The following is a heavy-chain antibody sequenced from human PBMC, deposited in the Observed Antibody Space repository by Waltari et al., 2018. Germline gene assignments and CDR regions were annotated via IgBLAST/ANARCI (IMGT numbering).Heavy chain of an antibody. Sequence: EVQLVESGGGLVQPGRSLRLSCATSGFTFSRFWLSWVRQAPGKGLEWVANINQDGTVTYYVDSVKGRFTTPRDNPRNSLYLQMNSLRVDNTAVYYCVRDDDGGMGAVWGQGTTVTVSS. CDR3: VRDDDGGMGAV. CDR2: INQDGTVT. J-gene: IGHJ6*02. D-gene: IGHD1-26*01. CDR1: GFTFSRFW. V-gene: IGHV3-7*01.